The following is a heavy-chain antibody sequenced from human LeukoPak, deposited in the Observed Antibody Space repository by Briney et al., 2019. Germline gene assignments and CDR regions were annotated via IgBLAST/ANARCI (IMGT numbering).Heavy chain of an antibody. CDR1: GFTFSSYA. V-gene: IGHV3-23*01. J-gene: IGHJ4*02. CDR2: ISGSGGST. Sequence: GGSLRLSCAASGFTFSSYAMSWVRQAPGKGLEWVSAISGSGGSTYYADSVKGRFTISRDNSKNTLYLQMNSLRAEDTAVYYCAKAARNYYDSSGYYFSPDYWGQGTLVTVSP. CDR3: AKAARNYYDSSGYYFSPDY. D-gene: IGHD3-22*01.